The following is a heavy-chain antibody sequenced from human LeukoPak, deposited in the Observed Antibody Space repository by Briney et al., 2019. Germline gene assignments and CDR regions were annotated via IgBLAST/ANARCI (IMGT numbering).Heavy chain of an antibody. CDR2: ISGSGDNT. Sequence: GSLSLSCAASGFTFSSYAMSWVRQAPGKGLEWVSSISGSGDNTYYADSVQGRFTISRDNSKNTLYLQMNSLRAEDSAVYYCANRRGSIAARPYRVDNKFFGYWGQGTLVTVSS. D-gene: IGHD6-6*01. V-gene: IGHV3-23*01. CDR1: GFTFSSYA. J-gene: IGHJ4*02. CDR3: ANRRGSIAARPYRVDNKFFGY.